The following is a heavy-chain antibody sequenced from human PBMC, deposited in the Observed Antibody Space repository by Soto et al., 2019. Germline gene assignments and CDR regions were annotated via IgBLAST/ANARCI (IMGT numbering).Heavy chain of an antibody. V-gene: IGHV1-18*01. CDR3: ARDYTPVDY. Sequence: AXVKVSCKASGGTFSSYAISWVRQAPGQGLEWMGWISAYNGNTKYAQKLQGRVTMTTDTSTSTAYMELRSLRSDDTAVYYCARDYTPVDYWGQGTLVTVSS. CDR1: GGTFSSYA. D-gene: IGHD3-16*01. CDR2: ISAYNGNT. J-gene: IGHJ4*02.